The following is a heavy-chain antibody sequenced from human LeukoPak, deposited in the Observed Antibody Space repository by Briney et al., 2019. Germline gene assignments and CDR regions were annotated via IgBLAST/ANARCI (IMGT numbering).Heavy chain of an antibody. CDR3: ARGRNIEMTTMSGGSDY. V-gene: IGHV1-2*02. CDR2: LNPNSGDT. Sequence: ASVKVSCKASGYTFTDYYMHWVRQAPGQGLEWMGWLNPNSGDTNDAQKFQARVSMTRDSSISTAYMDLSDLRSDDTAVYSCARGRNIEMTTMSGGSDYWGQGTLVTVSS. D-gene: IGHD5-24*01. J-gene: IGHJ4*02. CDR1: GYTFTDYY.